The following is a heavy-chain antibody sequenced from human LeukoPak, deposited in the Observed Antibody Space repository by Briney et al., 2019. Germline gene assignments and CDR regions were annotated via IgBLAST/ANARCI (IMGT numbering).Heavy chain of an antibody. V-gene: IGHV3-23*01. J-gene: IGHJ4*02. CDR1: GFTFSSYA. D-gene: IGHD3-16*02. CDR3: AKIPMITFGGVIYYFDY. Sequence: PPGGSLRLSCAASGFTFSSYAMSWVRQAPGKGLEWVSAISGSGGSTYYADSVKGRFTLSRDNSKHTLYLQMNSLRAADTAVYYCAKIPMITFGGVIYYFDYWGQGTLVTVSS. CDR2: ISGSGGST.